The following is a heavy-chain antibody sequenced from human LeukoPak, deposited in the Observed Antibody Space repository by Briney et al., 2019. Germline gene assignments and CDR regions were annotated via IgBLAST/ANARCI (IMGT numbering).Heavy chain of an antibody. CDR2: IKHDGSVA. CDR3: ASDIVVVVAAGNY. J-gene: IGHJ4*02. Sequence: PGGSLRLSCAASGFTFSSYWMTWVRQTPGKGLEWVANIKHDGSVAYYADSVSGRLTVSRDNAKNSLYLQMNSLRAEDTAVYYCASDIVVVVAAGNYWGQGTLVTVSS. D-gene: IGHD2-15*01. V-gene: IGHV3-7*01. CDR1: GFTFSSYW.